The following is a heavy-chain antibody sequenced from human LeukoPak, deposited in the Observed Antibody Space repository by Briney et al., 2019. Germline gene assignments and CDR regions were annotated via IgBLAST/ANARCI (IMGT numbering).Heavy chain of an antibody. D-gene: IGHD5-24*01. J-gene: IGHJ4*02. CDR2: INHSGST. V-gene: IGHV4-39*07. Sequence: PSETLSLTCTVSGGSISSGGYYWSWIRQPPGKGLEWIGEINHSGSTNYNPSLKSRVTISVDTSKNQFSLKLSSVTAADTAVYYCARGRDGYRGSLHFDYWGQGTLVTVSS. CDR3: ARGRDGYRGSLHFDY. CDR1: GGSISSGGYY.